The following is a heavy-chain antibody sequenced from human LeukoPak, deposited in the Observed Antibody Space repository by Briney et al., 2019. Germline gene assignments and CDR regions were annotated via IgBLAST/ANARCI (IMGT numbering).Heavy chain of an antibody. Sequence: GGSLRLSCSASGFTFSTYWMIWVRQAPGKRLEWVANIEQGGSLRYYVDSLKGRFTISRDNAKNSMYLQMNSLRAEDTAVYYCVRDKGGRSGAIYYDAFDVWGQGTKVTVSS. CDR3: VRDKGGRSGAIYYDAFDV. CDR1: GFTFSTYW. V-gene: IGHV3-7*01. D-gene: IGHD1-26*01. CDR2: IEQGGSLR. J-gene: IGHJ3*01.